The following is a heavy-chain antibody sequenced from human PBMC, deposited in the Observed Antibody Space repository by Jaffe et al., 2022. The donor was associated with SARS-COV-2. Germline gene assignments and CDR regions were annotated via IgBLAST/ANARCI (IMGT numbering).Heavy chain of an antibody. D-gene: IGHD5-12*01. CDR1: GFTFSSYA. CDR3: AKDLAIVATILGAFDI. V-gene: IGHV3-23*04. Sequence: EVQLVESGGGLVQPGGSLRLSCAASGFTFSSYAMSWVRQAPGKGLEWVSAISGSGGSTYYADSVKGRFTISRDNSKNTLYLQMNSLRAEDTAVYYCAKDLAIVATILGAFDIWGQGTMVTVSS. J-gene: IGHJ3*02. CDR2: ISGSGGST.